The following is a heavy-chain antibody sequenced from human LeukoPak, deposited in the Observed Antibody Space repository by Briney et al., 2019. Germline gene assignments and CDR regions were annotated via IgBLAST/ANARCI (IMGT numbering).Heavy chain of an antibody. CDR3: ARARWYCTNGVCYTRYYYYGMDV. V-gene: IGHV4-34*01. Sequence: SETLSLTCAVYGGSFSGYYWSWIRQPPGKGLEWIGEINHSGSTNYNPSLKSRVTISVDTSKNQFSLKLSSVTAADTAVYYCARARWYCTNGVCYTRYYYYGMDVWGQGTTVTVSS. J-gene: IGHJ6*02. CDR2: INHSGST. CDR1: GGSFSGYY. D-gene: IGHD2-8*01.